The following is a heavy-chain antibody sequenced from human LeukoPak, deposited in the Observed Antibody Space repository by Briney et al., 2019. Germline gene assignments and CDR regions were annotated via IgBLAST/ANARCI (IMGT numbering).Heavy chain of an antibody. CDR3: ARNIVVVPAAPGIDY. Sequence: GGSLRLSCAASGFTFSSYSMNWVRQAPGKGLEWVSSISSSSSYIYYADSVKGRFTISRDNAKNSLYLQMNSLRAADTAVYYCARNIVVVPAAPGIDYWGQGTLVTVTS. J-gene: IGHJ4*02. V-gene: IGHV3-21*01. CDR2: ISSSSSYI. CDR1: GFTFSSYS. D-gene: IGHD2-2*01.